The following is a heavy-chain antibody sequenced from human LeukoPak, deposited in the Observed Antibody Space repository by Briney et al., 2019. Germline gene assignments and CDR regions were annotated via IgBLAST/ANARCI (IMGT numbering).Heavy chain of an antibody. CDR1: GGSFSGYY. V-gene: IGHV4-34*01. D-gene: IGHD2-15*01. Sequence: SETLSLTCAVYGGSFSGYYWSWIRQPPGKGLEWIGEINHSGSTNYNPSLKSRVTISVDTSKNQFSLKLSSVTAADTAVYYCARGNPTLGYCSGGSCYSARVRYYYYMDVWGKGTTVTVSS. J-gene: IGHJ6*03. CDR3: ARGNPTLGYCSGGSCYSARVRYYYYMDV. CDR2: INHSGST.